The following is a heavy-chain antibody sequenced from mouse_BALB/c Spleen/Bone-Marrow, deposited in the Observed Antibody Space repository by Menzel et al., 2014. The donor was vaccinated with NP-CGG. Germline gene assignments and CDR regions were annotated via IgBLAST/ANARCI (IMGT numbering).Heavy chain of an antibody. V-gene: IGHV4-1*02. D-gene: IGHD2-14*01. CDR1: GFDFSRYW. Sequence: EVQLVESGGGLVQPGRSLKLPCAASGFDFSRYWMNWVRQAPGKGLEWIGEINPDSSTINYTPSLKDKFIISRDNAKNTLYLQMSKVRSEDTALYYCARPYYRYLYFDYWGQGTTLTVSS. CDR3: ARPYYRYLYFDY. CDR2: INPDSSTI. J-gene: IGHJ2*01.